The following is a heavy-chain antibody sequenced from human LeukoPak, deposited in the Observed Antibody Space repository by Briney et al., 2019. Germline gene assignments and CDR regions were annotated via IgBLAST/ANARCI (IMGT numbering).Heavy chain of an antibody. V-gene: IGHV3-9*01. D-gene: IGHD4-23*01. CDR1: GFTFDDYA. Sequence: GGSLRLSCAASGFTFDDYAMHWVRQAPGKGLEWVSGISWNSGSIGYADSVKGRFTISRDNAKNTLYLQMNSLRVEDTAVYYCARGRPHGNDYWGQGTLVTVSS. J-gene: IGHJ4*02. CDR2: ISWNSGSI. CDR3: ARGRPHGNDY.